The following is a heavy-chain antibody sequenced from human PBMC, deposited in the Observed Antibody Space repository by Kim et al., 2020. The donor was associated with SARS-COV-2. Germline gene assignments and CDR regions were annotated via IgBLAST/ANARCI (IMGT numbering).Heavy chain of an antibody. D-gene: IGHD6-13*01. CDR3: ARSYSSSWFDDWYFDL. J-gene: IGHJ2*01. CDR1: GGTFSSYA. CDR2: IIPIFGTA. V-gene: IGHV1-69*13. Sequence: ASVKVSCKASGGTFSSYAISWVRQAPGQGLEWMGGIIPIFGTANYAQKFQGRVTITADESTSTAYMELSSLRSEDTAVYYCARSYSSSWFDDWYFDLWGRGTLVTVSS.